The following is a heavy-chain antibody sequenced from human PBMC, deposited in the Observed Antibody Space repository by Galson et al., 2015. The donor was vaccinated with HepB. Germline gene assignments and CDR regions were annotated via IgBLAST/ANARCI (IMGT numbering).Heavy chain of an antibody. D-gene: IGHD2-8*01. V-gene: IGHV1-18*04. CDR2: ISANSGNT. J-gene: IGHJ4*02. Sequence: SVKVSCKASGYTFTTNGISWVRQAPGQGLEWMGWISANSGNTKYAQNFQERVTLTRDTSTSTVYLELRNLRSDDTAAYYCARDRYYRFDYWGQGTLVTVSS. CDR1: GYTFTTNG. CDR3: ARDRYYRFDY.